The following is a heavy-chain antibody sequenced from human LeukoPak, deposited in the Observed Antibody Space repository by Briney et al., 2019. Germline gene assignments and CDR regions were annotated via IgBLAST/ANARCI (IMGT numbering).Heavy chain of an antibody. CDR1: GGSFSGYY. CDR2: INHSGST. CDR3: AKYSYGYPNWFDP. J-gene: IGHJ5*02. D-gene: IGHD5-18*01. V-gene: IGHV4-34*01. Sequence: PSETLSLTCAVYGGSFSGYYWSGIRQPPGKGLEGIGEINHSGSTNYNPSPKSRVTISVDTSKNQFSLKLSSVTAADTAVYYCAKYSYGYPNWFDPWGQGTLVTVSS.